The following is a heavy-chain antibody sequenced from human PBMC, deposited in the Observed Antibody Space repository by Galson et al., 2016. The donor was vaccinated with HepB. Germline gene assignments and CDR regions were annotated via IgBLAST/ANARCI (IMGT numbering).Heavy chain of an antibody. V-gene: IGHV3-15*01. Sequence: SLRLSCAASGFTFSNAWMSWVRQAPGKGLEWVGRIQSKTDGGTTDYAAPVKGRFTISRDDSKNTLYLQMNSLKTEDMAVYYCVRVMRTGTSYFDYWGQGALVTVSS. CDR2: IQSKTDGGTT. CDR3: VRVMRTGTSYFDY. D-gene: IGHD3-16*01. CDR1: GFTFSNAW. J-gene: IGHJ4*02.